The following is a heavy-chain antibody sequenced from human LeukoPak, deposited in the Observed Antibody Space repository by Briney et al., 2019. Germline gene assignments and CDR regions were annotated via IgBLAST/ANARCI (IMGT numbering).Heavy chain of an antibody. D-gene: IGHD6-13*01. CDR3: ARDRVIAAAGPYDAFDI. CDR2: ISAYNGNT. Sequence: ASVKVSCKASGYTFTSYGISWVRQAPGQGLEWMGWISAYNGNTNYAQKLQGRVTMTTDTSTSTAYMELRSLRSDDTAVYYCARDRVIAAAGPYDAFDIWGQGTMVTVSS. V-gene: IGHV1-18*01. J-gene: IGHJ3*02. CDR1: GYTFTSYG.